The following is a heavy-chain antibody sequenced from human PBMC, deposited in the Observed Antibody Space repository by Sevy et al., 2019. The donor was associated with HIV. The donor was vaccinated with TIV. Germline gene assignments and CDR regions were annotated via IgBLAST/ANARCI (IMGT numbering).Heavy chain of an antibody. CDR2: TYYRSRWYN. CDR3: ARDLGLSRGYSSGWYPPTTYYYYGLDV. J-gene: IGHJ6*02. D-gene: IGHD6-19*01. V-gene: IGHV6-1*01. Sequence: SQTLSLNCAISGDSVSSNSAAWNWIRQSPSRGIEWMGRTYYRSRWYNDYAVSVKSRITINPDTSKNQFSLQLNSVIPEDTAVYYCARDLGLSRGYSSGWYPPTTYYYYGLDVWGQGTTVTVSS. CDR1: GDSVSSNSAA.